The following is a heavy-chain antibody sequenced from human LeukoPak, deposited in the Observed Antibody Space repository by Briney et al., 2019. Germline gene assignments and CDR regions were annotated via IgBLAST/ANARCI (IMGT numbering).Heavy chain of an antibody. D-gene: IGHD5-12*01. V-gene: IGHV4-59*01. Sequence: SETLSLTCTVSGGSISSYYWSWIRKPPGKGLEWIGYIYYSGSTNYNPSLKSRVTISVDTSKNQFSLKLSSVTAADTAVYYCARGATRYYYYYMDVWGKGTTVTVSS. CDR1: GGSISSYY. J-gene: IGHJ6*03. CDR3: ARGATRYYYYYMDV. CDR2: IYYSGST.